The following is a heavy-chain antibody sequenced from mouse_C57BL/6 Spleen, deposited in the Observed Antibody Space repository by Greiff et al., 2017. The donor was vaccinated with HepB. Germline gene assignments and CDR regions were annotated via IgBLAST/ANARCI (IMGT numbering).Heavy chain of an antibody. D-gene: IGHD1-1*01. V-gene: IGHV3-6*01. CDR3: ARDEITTVVAHWYFDV. Sequence: EVQLQESGPGLVKPSQSLSLTCSVTGYSITSGYYWNWIRQFPGNKLEWMGYISYDGSNNYNPSLKNRISITRDTSKNQFFLKLNSVTTEDTATYYCARDEITTVVAHWYFDVWGTGTTVTVSS. CDR2: ISYDGSN. CDR1: GYSITSGYY. J-gene: IGHJ1*03.